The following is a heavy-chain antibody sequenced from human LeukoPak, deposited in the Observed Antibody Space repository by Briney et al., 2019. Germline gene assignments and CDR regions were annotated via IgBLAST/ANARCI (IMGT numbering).Heavy chain of an antibody. CDR1: GFTVSSNY. J-gene: IGHJ6*03. CDR2: IYSGGST. D-gene: IGHD2-8*01. CDR3: ARTLAADCTNGVCPNRYYYYYYYMGV. Sequence: GGSLRLSCAASGFTVSSNYVSWVRQAPGKGLEWVSVIYSGGSTYYADSVKGRFTISRDNSENTLFLQMNSLRAEDTAVYYCARTLAADCTNGVCPNRYYYYYYYMGVWGKGTKVTVSS. V-gene: IGHV3-53*01.